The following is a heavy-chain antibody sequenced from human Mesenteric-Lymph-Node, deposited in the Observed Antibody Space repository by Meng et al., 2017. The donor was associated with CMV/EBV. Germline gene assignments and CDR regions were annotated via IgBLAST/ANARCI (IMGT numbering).Heavy chain of an antibody. V-gene: IGHV1-46*01. CDR2: IKPIKGGT. D-gene: IGHD3-10*01. J-gene: IGHJ4*02. Sequence: QVQLVQSLAEVKKPGASLKIACRASGHIFSISYIHWVRQAPGKGLEWMGVIKPIKGGTDYAQKFQGRVTLNRDTSTSTGNMELSSLTSEDKAVYFCASCSDIRGVIADYWGQGTLVTVSS. CDR3: ASCSDIRGVIADY. CDR1: GHIFSISY.